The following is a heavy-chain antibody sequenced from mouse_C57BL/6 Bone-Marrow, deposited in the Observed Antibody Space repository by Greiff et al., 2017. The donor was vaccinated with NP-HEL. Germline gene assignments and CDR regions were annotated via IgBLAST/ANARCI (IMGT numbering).Heavy chain of an antibody. CDR3: ARSSGSSPYYFDY. Sequence: EVKLVESGGGLVQPGGSLSLSCAASGFTFTDYYMSWVRQPPGKALEWLGFIRNKANGYTTEYSASVKGRFTISRDNSQSILYLQMNALRAEDSATYYCARSSGSSPYYFDYWGQGTTLTVSS. J-gene: IGHJ2*01. V-gene: IGHV7-3*01. CDR1: GFTFTDYY. D-gene: IGHD1-1*01. CDR2: IRNKANGYTT.